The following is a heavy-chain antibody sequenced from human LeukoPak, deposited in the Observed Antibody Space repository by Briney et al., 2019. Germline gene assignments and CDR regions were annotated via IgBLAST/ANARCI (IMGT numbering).Heavy chain of an antibody. J-gene: IGHJ5*02. CDR3: ARDKGYYGSGSYSFNWFDP. V-gene: IGHV4-4*07. CDR1: GGSISSYY. D-gene: IGHD3-10*01. CDR2: IYTSGST. Sequence: SETLSLTCTVSGGSISSYYWSWIRQPAGKGLEWIGRIYTSGSTNYNPSLKSQVTMSVDTSKNQFSLKLSSVTAADTAVDYCARDKGYYGSGSYSFNWFDPWGQGTLVTVSS.